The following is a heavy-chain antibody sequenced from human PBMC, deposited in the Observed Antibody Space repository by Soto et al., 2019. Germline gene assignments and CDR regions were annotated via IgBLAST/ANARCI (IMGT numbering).Heavy chain of an antibody. CDR1: GFTFSSHA. J-gene: IGHJ4*02. CDR2: ISGSADST. V-gene: IGHV3-23*01. D-gene: IGHD3-10*01. CDR3: AKAASGSGSYYHFDY. Sequence: EVQLLESGGGLVQPGGSLRLSCAASGFTFSSHAMSWVRQAPGKGLEGVSSISGSADSTYYADSVKGRFTISRDNSKNTLYLQMNSLRAEDTAVYYCAKAASGSGSYYHFDYWGQGTLVTVSS.